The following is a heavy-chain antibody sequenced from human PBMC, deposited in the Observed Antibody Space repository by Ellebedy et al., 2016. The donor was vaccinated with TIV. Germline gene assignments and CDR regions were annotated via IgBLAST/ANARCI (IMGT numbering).Heavy chain of an antibody. Sequence: GESLKISCAASGFTFSSYWMSWVRQAPGKGLEWVANIKRDGSEKSYVDSVKGRFTISRDNANNSLYLQMNSLRAEDTAVYYCARESFWSRDYWGQGTLVTVSS. J-gene: IGHJ4*02. V-gene: IGHV3-7*01. CDR3: ARESFWSRDY. D-gene: IGHD3-3*01. CDR1: GFTFSSYW. CDR2: IKRDGSEK.